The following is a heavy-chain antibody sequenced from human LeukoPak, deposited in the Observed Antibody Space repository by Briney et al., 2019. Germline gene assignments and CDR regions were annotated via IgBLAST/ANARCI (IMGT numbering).Heavy chain of an antibody. CDR2: TSAHNDDT. CDR1: GYTFTSYG. J-gene: IGHJ4*02. D-gene: IGHD1-1*01. CDR3: ARDWDSRNDYFDT. V-gene: IGHV1-18*01. Sequence: ASVKVSCKASGYTFTSYGISWVRQAPGQGLEWMGWTSAHNDDTNYAETLQGRLTMTTDISTGTAYMELTSLRSDDTAVYYCARDWDSRNDYFDTWGQGTLVIVSS.